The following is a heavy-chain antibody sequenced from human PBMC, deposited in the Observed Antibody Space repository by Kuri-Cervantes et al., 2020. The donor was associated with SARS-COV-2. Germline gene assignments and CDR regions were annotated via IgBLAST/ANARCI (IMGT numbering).Heavy chain of an antibody. V-gene: IGHV4-39*01. CDR3: ARQHLGYYMDV. J-gene: IGHJ6*03. CDR2: IYYSGST. CDR1: GGSISSYY. Sequence: SETLSLTCTASGGSISSYYWSWIRQPPGKGLEWIGSIYYSGSTHYNPSLKSRVSISVDTSRNQFSLKVNSVTAADTAVYSCARQHLGYYMDVWGKGTTVTVSS.